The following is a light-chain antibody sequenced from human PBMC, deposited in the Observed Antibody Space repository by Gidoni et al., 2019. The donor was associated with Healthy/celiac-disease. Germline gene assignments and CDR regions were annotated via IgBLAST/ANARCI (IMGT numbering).Light chain of an antibody. J-gene: IGLJ2*01. CDR1: SSNIVAGYD. CDR2: GNS. Sequence: QSVLTQPPSVSGAPVQRVTISCTGSSSNIVAGYDVHWYQQLPGTPPKLLIYGNSTRPSGVPDRFSGSKSGTSASLAITGLQAEDEADYYCQSYDSSLVFGGGTKLTVL. CDR3: QSYDSSLV. V-gene: IGLV1-40*01.